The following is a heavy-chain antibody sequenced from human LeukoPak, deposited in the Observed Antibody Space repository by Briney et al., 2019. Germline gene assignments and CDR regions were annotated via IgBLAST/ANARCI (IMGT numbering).Heavy chain of an antibody. CDR1: GGSISSGSYY. Sequence: PSQTLSLTCTVSGGSISSGSYYWSWIRQPAGKGLEWIGRIYTSGSTNYNPSLKSRVTISVDTSKNQFSLKLSSVTAADTAVYYSARATMGNYYYYYYMDVWGKGTTVTVSS. V-gene: IGHV4-61*02. CDR3: ARATMGNYYYYYYMDV. J-gene: IGHJ6*03. CDR2: IYTSGST. D-gene: IGHD3-10*01.